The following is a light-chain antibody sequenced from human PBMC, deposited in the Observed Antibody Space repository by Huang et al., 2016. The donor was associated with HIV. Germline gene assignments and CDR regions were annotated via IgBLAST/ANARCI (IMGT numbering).Light chain of an antibody. Sequence: VVMTQSPSTLSVSPGERATLSCRPSQSVSSNLAWYQQKPGQAPRLLIYGASTRATGGPARFSGSGSETEFTLTISSLQSEDFAVYYCQQYNYWPGTFGQGTKVEIK. V-gene: IGKV3-15*01. CDR1: QSVSSN. CDR3: QQYNYWPGT. CDR2: GAS. J-gene: IGKJ1*01.